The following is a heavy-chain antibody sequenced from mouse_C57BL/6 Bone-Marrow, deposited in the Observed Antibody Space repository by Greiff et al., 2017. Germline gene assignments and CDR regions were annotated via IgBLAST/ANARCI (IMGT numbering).Heavy chain of an antibody. Sequence: VKLLESGAELVRPGASVTLSCKASGYTFTDSEMHWVKQTPVHGLEWIGAIDPETGGTAYNQKFKGKAILTADKSSSPAYMELRSLTSEDSAVFYCAGEAAMASVARGNWDYWGQGTTLTVSS. CDR2: IDPETGGT. D-gene: IGHD1-1*01. CDR1: GYTFTDSE. V-gene: IGHV1-15*01. CDR3: AGEAAMASVARGNWDY. J-gene: IGHJ2*01.